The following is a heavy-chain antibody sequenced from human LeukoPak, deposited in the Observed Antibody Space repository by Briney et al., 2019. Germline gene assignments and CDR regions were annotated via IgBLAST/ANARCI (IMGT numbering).Heavy chain of an antibody. D-gene: IGHD3-10*01. Sequence: GGSLRLSCAASGFSVSSTYMSWVRQAPGKGLEWVSLIYTSGSTFYADSVMGRFTISRDNSKNTLFLQMNSLRAEDAAVYYCARHGGGAVGSGSCDYWGQGTLVTVSS. J-gene: IGHJ4*02. CDR1: GFSVSSTY. V-gene: IGHV3-66*04. CDR3: ARHGGGAVGSGSCDY. CDR2: IYTSGST.